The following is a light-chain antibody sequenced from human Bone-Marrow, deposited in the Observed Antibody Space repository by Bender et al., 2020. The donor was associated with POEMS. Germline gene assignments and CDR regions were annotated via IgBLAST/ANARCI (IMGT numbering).Light chain of an antibody. CDR2: IDGNGNH. CDR1: SGHSRYD. Sequence: QVVLTQSPSVSASLGASVKLTCTLSSGHSRYDIAWHQKQPERGPRFVMKIDGNGNHWKGDWTPDRFSGSSSGADRYLTISNVRSDDEGDYYCQTWDIGIPVFGGGTRLTVL. V-gene: IGLV4-69*01. J-gene: IGLJ2*01. CDR3: QTWDIGIPV.